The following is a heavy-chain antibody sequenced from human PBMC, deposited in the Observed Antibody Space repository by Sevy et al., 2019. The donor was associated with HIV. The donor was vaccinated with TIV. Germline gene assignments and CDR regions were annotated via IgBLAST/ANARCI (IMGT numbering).Heavy chain of an antibody. D-gene: IGHD2-2*01. CDR1: GYTFKTYG. CDR2: ISAYSGDT. J-gene: IGHJ4*02. Sequence: ASVKVSCKTFGYTFKTYGISWVRQAPGQGLEWMGWISAYSGDTNFAQKFQGRVTMTTDTSTSTAYMELSSLRSDDTAVDFCARDKPQGVVIIPGRFWGGVDYWGQGTVVTVSS. CDR3: ARDKPQGVVIIPGRFWGGVDY. V-gene: IGHV1-18*01.